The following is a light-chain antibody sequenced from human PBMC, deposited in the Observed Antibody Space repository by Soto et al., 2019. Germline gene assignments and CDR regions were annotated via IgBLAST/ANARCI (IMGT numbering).Light chain of an antibody. J-gene: IGKJ4*01. Sequence: DIQMTQSPSTLSASVGDRVTITCRASQSISSWLAWYQQKPGKAPNLLIYDASSLESGVPSRFSGSGSGTEFTLTISSLQPDDFAVYYCQQYNNWPLTFGGGTKVDIK. V-gene: IGKV1-5*01. CDR2: DAS. CDR3: QQYNNWPLT. CDR1: QSISSW.